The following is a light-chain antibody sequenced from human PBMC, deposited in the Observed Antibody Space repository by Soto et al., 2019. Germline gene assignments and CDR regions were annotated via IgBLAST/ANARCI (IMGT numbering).Light chain of an antibody. V-gene: IGKV1-8*01. Sequence: AIRMTQSPSSFSASTGDRVTITCRASQGISSYLAWYQQKPGKAPKLLIYDASTLESGVPSRFSGSRSGTEFTLTISSLQPDDFATYYCQQYNSYSWTFGQGTKV. J-gene: IGKJ1*01. CDR3: QQYNSYSWT. CDR2: DAS. CDR1: QGISSY.